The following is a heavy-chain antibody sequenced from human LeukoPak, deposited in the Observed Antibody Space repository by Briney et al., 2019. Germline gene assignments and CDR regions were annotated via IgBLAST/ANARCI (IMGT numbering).Heavy chain of an antibody. Sequence: GGSLRLSCAASGFTFSSYAMHWVRQAPGKGLEWVAVISYDGSNKYYADSVKGRFTISRDNAKNSLYLQMNSLRAEDTAVYYCARDFNSMDVWGQGTTVTVSS. V-gene: IGHV3-30*04. CDR2: ISYDGSNK. CDR1: GFTFSSYA. J-gene: IGHJ6*02. CDR3: ARDFNSMDV.